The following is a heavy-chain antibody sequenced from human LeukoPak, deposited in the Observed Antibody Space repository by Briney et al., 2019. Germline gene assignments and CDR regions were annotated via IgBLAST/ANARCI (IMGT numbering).Heavy chain of an antibody. CDR2: ISYDGSNK. Sequence: GGSLRLSCAASGFTFSSYAMHWVRQTPGKGLEWVAVISYDGSNKYYADSVKGRFTISRDNSKNTLYLQMNSLRAEDTAVYYCARDGPYSGTRYYYMDVWGKGTTVTISS. CDR3: ARDGPYSGTRYYYMDV. J-gene: IGHJ6*03. D-gene: IGHD4-11*01. V-gene: IGHV3-30*04. CDR1: GFTFSSYA.